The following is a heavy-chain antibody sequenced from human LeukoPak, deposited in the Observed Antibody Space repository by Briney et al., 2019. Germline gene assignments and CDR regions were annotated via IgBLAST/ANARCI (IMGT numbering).Heavy chain of an antibody. Sequence: GGSLRLSCAASGFTFSSYAMSWVRQAPGKGLEWVASISGGGGSTYYADSVKGRFTISRDNSKNTLYLQVNSLRAEDTAVYYCASDDILTGYSRHPLKRWGQGTLVTVSS. J-gene: IGHJ4*02. V-gene: IGHV3-23*01. D-gene: IGHD3-9*01. CDR3: ASDDILTGYSRHPLKR. CDR2: ISGGGGST. CDR1: GFTFSSYA.